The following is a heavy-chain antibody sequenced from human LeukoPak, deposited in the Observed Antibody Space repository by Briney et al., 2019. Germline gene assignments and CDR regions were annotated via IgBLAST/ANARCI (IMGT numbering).Heavy chain of an antibody. D-gene: IGHD3-16*01. V-gene: IGHV1-18*01. CDR3: ARDWGIYYYYYGMDV. CDR2: ISAYNGNT. J-gene: IGHJ6*02. CDR1: GYTFTSYG. Sequence: ASVKVSCKASGYTFTSYGISWVRQDPGQGLEWMGWISAYNGNTNYAQKLQGRVTMTTDTSTSTAYMELRSLRSDDTAVYYCARDWGIYYYYYGMDVWGQGTTVTVSS.